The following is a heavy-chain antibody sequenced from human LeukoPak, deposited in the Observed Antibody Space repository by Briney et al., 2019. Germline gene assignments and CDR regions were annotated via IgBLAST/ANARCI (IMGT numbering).Heavy chain of an antibody. J-gene: IGHJ4*02. CDR1: GGSISSYY. CDR2: IYTSGST. Sequence: TSETLSLTCTVSGGSISSYYWSWIRQPAGKGLEWIGRIYTSGSTNYNPSLKSRVTISVDTSKNHFSLRLRSVTAADTAMYYCARGTLYRGWSYYLDFWGQGSQVTVSS. CDR3: ARGTLYRGWSYYLDF. D-gene: IGHD6-19*01. V-gene: IGHV4-4*07.